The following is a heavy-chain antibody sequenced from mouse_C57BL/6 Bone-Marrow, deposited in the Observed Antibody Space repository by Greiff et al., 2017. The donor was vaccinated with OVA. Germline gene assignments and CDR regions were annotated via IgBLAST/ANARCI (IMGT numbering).Heavy chain of an antibody. CDR1: SFNIKDDY. V-gene: IGHV14-4*01. CDR2: IDPENGDT. Sequence: VQLKESGAELVRPGASVKLSCTASSFNIKDDYMHWVKQRPEQGLEWIGWIDPENGDTEYASKFQGKATITADTSSNTAYLQLSSLTSEDTAVYYCTTSVITTVVAPYAMDYWGQGTSVTVSS. CDR3: TTSVITTVVAPYAMDY. D-gene: IGHD1-1*01. J-gene: IGHJ4*01.